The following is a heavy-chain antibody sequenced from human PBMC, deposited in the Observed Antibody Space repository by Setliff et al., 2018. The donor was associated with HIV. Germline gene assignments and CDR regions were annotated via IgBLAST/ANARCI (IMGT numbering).Heavy chain of an antibody. CDR3: ARVMNGYSGYDAFDY. V-gene: IGHV3-11*05. CDR1: GFTFSDYY. Sequence: GGSLRLSCAASGFTFSDYYMSWIRQAPGKGLEWVSYITGSSSYTNYADSVKGRFTISRDNAKNSLYLQMNSLRAEDTAVYYCARVMNGYSGYDAFDYWGQGTLVTVSS. D-gene: IGHD5-12*01. CDR2: ITGSSSYT. J-gene: IGHJ4*02.